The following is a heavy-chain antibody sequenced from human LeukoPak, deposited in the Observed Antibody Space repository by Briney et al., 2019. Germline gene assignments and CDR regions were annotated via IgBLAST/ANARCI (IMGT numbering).Heavy chain of an antibody. CDR1: GIPLRDYS. D-gene: IGHD2-2*01. CDR3: SSDLYSSSWLPGNYFHGMDV. V-gene: IGHV3-49*03. Sequence: PGGSLRLSFTVSGIPLRDYSVSWMRQAPGRGLEWVGYSRSRAYGGTTEYAASVKGRFSISRDDSKNVAYLQMNSLTTEDTAVYYCSSDLYSSSWLPGNYFHGMDVWGQGTTVTVSS. CDR2: SRSRAYGGTT. J-gene: IGHJ6*02.